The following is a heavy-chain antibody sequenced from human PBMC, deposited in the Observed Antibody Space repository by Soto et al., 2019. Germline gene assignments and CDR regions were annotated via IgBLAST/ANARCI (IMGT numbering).Heavy chain of an antibody. D-gene: IGHD3-22*01. V-gene: IGHV3-23*01. Sequence: GSLRLSCAASGFTFSSYAMSWVRQAPGKGLAWVSAISGSGGSTYYADSVKGRFTISRDNSKNTLYQQMNSLRAEDTAVYYCAKDQNPDSSGYYYLGYFDYWGQGTLVTVSS. J-gene: IGHJ4*02. CDR1: GFTFSSYA. CDR2: ISGSGGST. CDR3: AKDQNPDSSGYYYLGYFDY.